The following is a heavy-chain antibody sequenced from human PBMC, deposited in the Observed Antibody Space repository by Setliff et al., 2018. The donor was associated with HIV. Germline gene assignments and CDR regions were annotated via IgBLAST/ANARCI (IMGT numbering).Heavy chain of an antibody. CDR3: AREDRDGYNPRSYFDY. CDR2: IYYSGST. Sequence: SETLSLTCTVSGYSISSGYYWGWIRQPPGKGLEWIGSIYYSGSTNYNPSLKSRVTISVDTSKNQFSLKLSSVTAADTAVYYCAREDRDGYNPRSYFDYWGQGTLVTVSS. J-gene: IGHJ4*02. D-gene: IGHD5-12*01. V-gene: IGHV4-38-2*02. CDR1: GYSISSGYY.